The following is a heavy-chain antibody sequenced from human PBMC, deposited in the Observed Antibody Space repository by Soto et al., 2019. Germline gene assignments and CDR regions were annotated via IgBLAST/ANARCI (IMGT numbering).Heavy chain of an antibody. CDR1: GYTFASYG. D-gene: IGHD1-26*01. Sequence: QVQLVQSGAEVKKPGASVKVSCKASGYTFASYGISWVRQAPGQGLEWMGWISAYNGNTNDAQKHQGRATMTTDTSTTTAYMALRSLRSDDTTVYYCGRSVGLSYGIDVWGQGTTVTVSS. CDR3: GRSVGLSYGIDV. V-gene: IGHV1-18*01. CDR2: ISAYNGNT. J-gene: IGHJ6*02.